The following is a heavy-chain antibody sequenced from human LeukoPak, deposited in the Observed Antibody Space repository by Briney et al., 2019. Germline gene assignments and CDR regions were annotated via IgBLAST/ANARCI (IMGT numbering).Heavy chain of an antibody. CDR1: GGSISAYY. CDR3: ARAPTLYYFDY. Sequence: SETLSLTSTVSGGSISAYYWSWIRQPPGKGLEWIGYISFSGNTDYNPSLKSRVTISIDTSKNQFSLNLSSVTAADTAVYYCARAPTLYYFDYWGQGTLVTVSS. V-gene: IGHV4-59*01. J-gene: IGHJ4*02. CDR2: ISFSGNT.